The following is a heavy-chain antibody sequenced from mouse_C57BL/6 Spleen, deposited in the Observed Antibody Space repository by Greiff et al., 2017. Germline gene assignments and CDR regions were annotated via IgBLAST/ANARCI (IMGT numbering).Heavy chain of an antibody. D-gene: IGHD4-1*01. CDR3: ARFPWDDYYAMDY. CDR2: INPSNGGT. J-gene: IGHJ4*01. V-gene: IGHV1-53*01. Sequence: QVQLQQPGTELVKPGASVKLSCKASGYTFTSYWMHWVKQRPGQGLEWIGNINPSNGGTNSNEKVKGKATLTVDKSSSTAYMQLSSLTSEDSAVYYWARFPWDDYYAMDYWGQGTSVTVSS. CDR1: GYTFTSYW.